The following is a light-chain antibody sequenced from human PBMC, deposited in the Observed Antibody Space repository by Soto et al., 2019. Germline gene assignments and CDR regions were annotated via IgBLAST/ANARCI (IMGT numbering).Light chain of an antibody. CDR3: QQYGSPHWT. V-gene: IGKV3-20*01. Sequence: EIVLTQSPGTLSLSPGERATLSCRASQSVSSSYLAWYQQKPGQAPRLLIYAASTRAAGIPDRFGGSGSGRDFNFTISRLEPEDFAVYYCQQYGSPHWTFGQGTKVDIK. CDR1: QSVSSSY. CDR2: AAS. J-gene: IGKJ1*01.